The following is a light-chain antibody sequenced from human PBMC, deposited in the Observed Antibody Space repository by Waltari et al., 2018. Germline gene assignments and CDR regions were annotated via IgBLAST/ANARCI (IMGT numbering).Light chain of an antibody. J-gene: IGLJ7*01. V-gene: IGLV1-51*02. Sequence: QSVLTQPPSVSAAPGQRVTISCSGGSSNIGNNYVSWYRQFPGTALKLLSYENTERPSGIPGRFSGSKSGTSATLDITGLQAGDEADYYCGTWDSSLSGAVFGGGTHLTVL. CDR1: SSNIGNNY. CDR3: GTWDSSLSGAV. CDR2: ENT.